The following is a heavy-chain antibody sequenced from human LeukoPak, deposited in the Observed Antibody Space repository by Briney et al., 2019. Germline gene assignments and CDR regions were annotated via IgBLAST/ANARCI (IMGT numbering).Heavy chain of an antibody. CDR1: GGSISSYY. CDR3: ARESPYYYGSGTSDY. D-gene: IGHD3-10*01. Sequence: PSETLSLTCTVSGGSISSYYWSWIRQPAGKGLEWIGRIYTSGSTNYNSSLKIRVTMSVDTSKNQFSLKLSSVTAADTAVYYCARESPYYYGSGTSDYWGQGTLVTVSS. V-gene: IGHV4-4*07. J-gene: IGHJ4*02. CDR2: IYTSGST.